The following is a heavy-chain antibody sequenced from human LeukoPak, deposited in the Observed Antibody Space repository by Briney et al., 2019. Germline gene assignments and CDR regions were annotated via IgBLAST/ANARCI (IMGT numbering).Heavy chain of an antibody. V-gene: IGHV3-23*01. CDR2: ISASGGST. Sequence: GGSLRLSCAASGFTFSSYSMNWVRQAPGKGLEWVSSISASGGSTYYADSVKGRFTISRDNSKNTLYLQMYGLRAEDTAVYYCATRGNYFDYWGQRTLVTVSS. CDR1: GFTFSSYS. J-gene: IGHJ4*02. CDR3: ATRGNYFDY.